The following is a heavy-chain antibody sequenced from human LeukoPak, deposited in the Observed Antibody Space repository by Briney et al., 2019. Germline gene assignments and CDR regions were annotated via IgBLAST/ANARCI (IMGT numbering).Heavy chain of an antibody. Sequence: PSETLSLTCAVSGGSISSSNWWSWVRQPPGKGLEWIGEIYHSGSTNYNPSLKSRVTISVDKSKNRFSLKLSSVTAADTAVYYCARVDIVVVVAATQDWFDPWGQGTLVTVSS. CDR2: IYHSGST. J-gene: IGHJ5*02. V-gene: IGHV4-4*02. D-gene: IGHD2-15*01. CDR1: GGSISSSNW. CDR3: ARVDIVVVVAATQDWFDP.